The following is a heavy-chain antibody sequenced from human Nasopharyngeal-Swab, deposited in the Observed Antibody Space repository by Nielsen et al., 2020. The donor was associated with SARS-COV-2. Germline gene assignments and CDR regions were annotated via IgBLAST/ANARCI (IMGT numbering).Heavy chain of an antibody. D-gene: IGHD6-19*01. CDR3: ARGLYSSGFSYYYYGMDV. J-gene: IGHJ6*02. CDR1: GYTFTSYD. V-gene: IGHV1-8*01. Sequence: GSVKVSCKACGYTFTSYDINWVRQATGQGREWMGWMNPNSGNTGYAQKFQGRVTMTRNTSISTAYMELSSLRSEDTAVYYCARGLYSSGFSYYYYGMDVWGQGTTVTVSS. CDR2: MNPNSGNT.